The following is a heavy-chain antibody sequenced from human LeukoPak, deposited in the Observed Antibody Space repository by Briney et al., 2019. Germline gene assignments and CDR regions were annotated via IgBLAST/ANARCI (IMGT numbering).Heavy chain of an antibody. D-gene: IGHD5-12*01. CDR1: GFTFRSYN. Sequence: GGSLRLSCAASGFTFRSYNVIWVRQAPGKGLKWVSSITTGNSFLYFADSVKGRLTITRDHANDSLSLQMNSLRADDTAVYYCARGAATRKSGFYYYYMDVWGKGTTVTVSS. CDR2: ITTGNSFL. V-gene: IGHV3-21*01. CDR3: ARGAATRKSGFYYYYMDV. J-gene: IGHJ6*03.